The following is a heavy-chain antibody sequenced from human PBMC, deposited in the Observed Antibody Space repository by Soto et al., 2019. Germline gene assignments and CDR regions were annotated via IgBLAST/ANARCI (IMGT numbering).Heavy chain of an antibody. V-gene: IGHV4-31*03. J-gene: IGHJ6*02. CDR3: ARGHYDYCYYYGMDV. D-gene: IGHD4-17*01. CDR2: IYYSGST. Sequence: QVQLQESGPGLVKPSQTLSLTCTVSGGSISSGGYYWSWIRQHPGKGLEWIGYIYYSGSTYYNPSLKSRVTISVDTSKNQFSLKLSSVTAADTAVYYCARGHYDYCYYYGMDVWGQGTTVTVSS. CDR1: GGSISSGGYY.